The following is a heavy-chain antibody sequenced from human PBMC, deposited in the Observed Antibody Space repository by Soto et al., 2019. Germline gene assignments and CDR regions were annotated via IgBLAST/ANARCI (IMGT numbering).Heavy chain of an antibody. CDR1: GYTLTELS. D-gene: IGHD6-6*01. Sequence: ASVKVSWKVSGYTLTELSMHWVRQAPGKGLEWMGGFDPEDGKTIYAQRCQGRVTMTEDTSTDTAYMELSSLRSEDTAVYYCLKRPGLYSSSAEWLNDYWGKGTLVTVSS. J-gene: IGHJ4*02. CDR2: FDPEDGKT. V-gene: IGHV1-24*01. CDR3: LKRPGLYSSSAEWLNDY.